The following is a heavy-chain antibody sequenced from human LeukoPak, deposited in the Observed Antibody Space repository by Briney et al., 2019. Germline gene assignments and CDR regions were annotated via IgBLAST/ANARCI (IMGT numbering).Heavy chain of an antibody. D-gene: IGHD4-17*01. CDR2: IYYSGST. J-gene: IGHJ4*02. Sequence: PSETLSLTCTVSGGSISSGGYYWSWIRQHPGKGLEWIGYIYYSGSTYYNPSLKSRVTISVDTSKNQFSQKLSSVTAADTAVYYCASWGYGDYYFDYWGQGTLVTVSS. V-gene: IGHV4-31*03. CDR1: GGSISSGGYY. CDR3: ASWGYGDYYFDY.